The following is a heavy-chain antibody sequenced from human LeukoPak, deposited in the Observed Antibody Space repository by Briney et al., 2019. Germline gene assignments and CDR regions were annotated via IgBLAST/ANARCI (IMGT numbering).Heavy chain of an antibody. CDR1: GDSINSLDL. Sequence: SGTLSLTCTVSGDSINSLDLWSWVRQPPGKGLEWIGEMYLSGTTHSNPSVKSRVTISIDKSKDQFFLNLSSVTAADTAVYYCAGLVGRYSSGLYYYYFDYWGQGTLVTVSS. D-gene: IGHD3-22*01. V-gene: IGHV4-4*02. J-gene: IGHJ4*02. CDR3: AGLVGRYSSGLYYYYFDY. CDR2: MYLSGTT.